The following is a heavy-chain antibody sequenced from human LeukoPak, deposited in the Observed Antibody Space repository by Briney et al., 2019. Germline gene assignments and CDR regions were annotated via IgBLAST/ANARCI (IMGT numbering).Heavy chain of an antibody. V-gene: IGHV5-51*01. CDR2: LSLEDSDP. D-gene: IGHD2/OR15-2a*01. Sequence: GESLKISCKTSGYSFDSYGIGWVRQRPGKGLEWMGGLSLEDSDPSYSPSFRGQVTISVDRSISTAYLEWRSLKASDSAMYYCARAGYSNRWDGVDYWGQGTLVTVSS. CDR1: GYSFDSYG. CDR3: ARAGYSNRWDGVDY. J-gene: IGHJ4*02.